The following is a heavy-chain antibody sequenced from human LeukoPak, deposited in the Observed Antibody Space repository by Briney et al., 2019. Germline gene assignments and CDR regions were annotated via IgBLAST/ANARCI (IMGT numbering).Heavy chain of an antibody. CDR1: GGTFSSYT. V-gene: IGHV1-69*10. D-gene: IGHD3-22*01. J-gene: IGHJ5*02. CDR3: ARVGYDSSGYSNRNNWFDP. CDR2: IIPSGGIT. Sequence: RASVTVSCKASGGTFSSYTISWVRQAPGQGLEWMGGIIPSGGITNYAQKFQGRVTITADKSTSTAYMELSSLRSEDTAVYYCARVGYDSSGYSNRNNWFDPWGQGTLVTVSS.